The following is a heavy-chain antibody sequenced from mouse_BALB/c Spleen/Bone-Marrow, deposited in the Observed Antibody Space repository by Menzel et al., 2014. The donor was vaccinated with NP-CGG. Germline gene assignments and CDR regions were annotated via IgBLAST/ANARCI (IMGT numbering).Heavy chain of an antibody. V-gene: IGHV14-3*02. CDR2: IDPAKDNT. CDR3: TRGEDY. Sequence: EVQRVESGAELVKPGASVKLSCTSSGFNIRDTYIHWVKQRPEQGLEWIGKIDPAKDNTEYDPKFQGKATITADTPSNTAYLQLSSLTSEDTAVYYCTRGEDYWGQGTTLAVSS. CDR1: GFNIRDTY. J-gene: IGHJ2*01.